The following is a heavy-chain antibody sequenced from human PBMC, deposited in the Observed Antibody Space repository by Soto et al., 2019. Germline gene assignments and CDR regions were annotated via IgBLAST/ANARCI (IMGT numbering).Heavy chain of an antibody. CDR3: AKGSYDSSGSNWFDP. Sequence: WGSLRLSCAACGFTFDDYAMHWVRQAPGKGLEWVSLISWDGGSTYYADSVKGRFTISRDNSKNSLYLQMNSLRAEDTALYYCAKGSYDSSGSNWFDPWGQGTLVTVSS. V-gene: IGHV3-43D*04. J-gene: IGHJ5*02. CDR2: ISWDGGST. CDR1: GFTFDDYA. D-gene: IGHD3-22*01.